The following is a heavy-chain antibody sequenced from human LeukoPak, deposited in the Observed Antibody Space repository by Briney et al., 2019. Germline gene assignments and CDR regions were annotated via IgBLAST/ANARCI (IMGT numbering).Heavy chain of an antibody. V-gene: IGHV1-69*05. Sequence: GSSVKVSCKASGGTFSSYAISWVRQAPGQGLEWMGRIIPIFGTANYAQKFQGRVTITTDESTSTAYMELSSLRSDDTAVYYCARVEFGAAGDYWGQGTLVTVSS. D-gene: IGHD4/OR15-4a*01. J-gene: IGHJ4*02. CDR1: GGTFSSYA. CDR2: IIPIFGTA. CDR3: ARVEFGAAGDY.